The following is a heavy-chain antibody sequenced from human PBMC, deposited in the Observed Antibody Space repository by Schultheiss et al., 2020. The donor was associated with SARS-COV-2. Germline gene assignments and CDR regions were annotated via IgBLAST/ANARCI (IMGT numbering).Heavy chain of an antibody. Sequence: ASVKVSCKASGYTFTSYGISWVRQAPGQGLEWMGIINPSGGSTSYAQKFQGRVTMTRDTSTSTVYMELSSLRSEDTAVYYCASSWNDPSSMDVWGQGTTVTVSS. CDR3: ASSWNDPSSMDV. D-gene: IGHD1-1*01. J-gene: IGHJ6*02. CDR1: GYTFTSYG. CDR2: INPSGGST. V-gene: IGHV1-46*01.